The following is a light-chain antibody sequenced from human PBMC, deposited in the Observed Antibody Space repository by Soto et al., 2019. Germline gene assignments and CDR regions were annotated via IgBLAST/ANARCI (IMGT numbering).Light chain of an antibody. J-gene: IGKJ4*01. CDR1: QGISSY. CDR3: QQLNSYPPALT. Sequence: IQLTQSPSSLSASVGDRVTITCRASQGISSYLAWYQQKPGKAPKLMIYAASTLQSGVPSRFSGSGSGTDFTLTISSLQPEDFATYYCQQLNSYPPALTFGGGTKVEIK. V-gene: IGKV1-9*01. CDR2: AAS.